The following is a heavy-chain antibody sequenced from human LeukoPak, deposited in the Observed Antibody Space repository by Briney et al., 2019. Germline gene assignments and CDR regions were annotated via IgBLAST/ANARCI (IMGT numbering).Heavy chain of an antibody. V-gene: IGHV1-69*02. J-gene: IGHJ6*02. CDR3: ARGHQPPYYGMDV. CDR1: GGTFSNYT. Sequence: SVKVSCKASGGTFSNYTISWVRQAPGQGLEYMGRIIPILGIANYAQKFQGRVTITADKSTSTAYMELNSLRSEDTAVFYCARGHQPPYYGMDVWGQGTTVTVSS. CDR2: IIPILGIA.